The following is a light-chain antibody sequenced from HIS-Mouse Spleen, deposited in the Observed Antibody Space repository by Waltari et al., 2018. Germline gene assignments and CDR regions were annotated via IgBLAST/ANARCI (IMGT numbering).Light chain of an antibody. CDR1: ALPKQD. J-gene: IGLJ2*01. Sequence: SYELTQQPSVSVSPGQTARITCSGDALPKQDAYWYQQKPGQAPVRVLYKASGRHAGIPERFSGASSGTTVTLTISGVQAEDETDYYCQSTDSSGTYVVFGGGTKLTVL. V-gene: IGLV3-25*03. CDR3: QSTDSSGTYVV. CDR2: KAS.